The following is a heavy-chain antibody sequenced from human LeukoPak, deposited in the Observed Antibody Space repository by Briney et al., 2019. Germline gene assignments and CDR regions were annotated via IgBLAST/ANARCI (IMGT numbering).Heavy chain of an antibody. V-gene: IGHV3-7*01. CDR3: ARGPMIVVGNWFDP. CDR2: IKQDGSEK. CDR1: GFTFSSYW. J-gene: IGHJ5*02. D-gene: IGHD3-22*01. Sequence: GGSLRLSCAASGFTFSSYWMSWVRQAPGKGLEWVANIKQDGSEKYYVDSVKGRFTISRDNAKNSLYLQMNSLRAEDTAVYYCARGPMIVVGNWFDPWGQGTLVTVSS.